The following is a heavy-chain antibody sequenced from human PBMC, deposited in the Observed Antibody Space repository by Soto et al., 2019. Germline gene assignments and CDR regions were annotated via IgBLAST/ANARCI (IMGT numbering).Heavy chain of an antibody. CDR1: GGSISTYY. D-gene: IGHD3-3*01. Sequence: SETLSLTCTVSGGSISTYYWSWIRQPPGKGLEWIGYIYYNGRTNYNPALESRVTISLDTSKSQFSLKLSSVSAADTAVYYCARDGSGYDFWSGPYFFDYWGPGTLVTVSS. CDR3: ARDGSGYDFWSGPYFFDY. CDR2: IYYNGRT. V-gene: IGHV4-59*01. J-gene: IGHJ4*02.